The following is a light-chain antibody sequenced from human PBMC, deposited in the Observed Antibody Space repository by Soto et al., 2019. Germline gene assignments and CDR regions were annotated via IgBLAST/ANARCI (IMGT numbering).Light chain of an antibody. CDR3: NSYAGSNNWV. V-gene: IGLV2-8*01. J-gene: IGLJ3*02. CDR1: SSDVGGYNY. CDR2: EVS. Sequence: SALTQPASVSGSPGQSITISCTGTSSDVGGYNYVSWYQQHPGKAPKLMIYEVSKRPSGVPDRFSGSKSVNTASLTVSGLQAEDEADYYCNSYAGSNNWVFGGGTKLTVL.